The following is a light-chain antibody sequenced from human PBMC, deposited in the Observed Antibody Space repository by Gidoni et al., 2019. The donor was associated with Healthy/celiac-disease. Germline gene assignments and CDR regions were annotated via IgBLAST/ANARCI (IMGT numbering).Light chain of an antibody. J-gene: IGKJ4*01. CDR3: QQYGSSPRLT. V-gene: IGKV3-20*01. CDR2: GAS. CDR1: QSVSSSY. Sequence: IVLTQSPGTLSLSPGERATLSCRASQSVSSSYLAWYQQKPGQAPRLLIYGASSRATGIPDRFSGSGSGPDFTLTISRLEPEDFAVYYCQQYGSSPRLTFGGGTKVEIK.